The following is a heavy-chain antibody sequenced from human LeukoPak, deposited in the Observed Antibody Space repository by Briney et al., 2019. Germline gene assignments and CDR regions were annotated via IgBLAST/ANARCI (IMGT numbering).Heavy chain of an antibody. D-gene: IGHD2-15*01. CDR1: GGSISSYY. CDR3: ARDGSSLRYYYMDV. J-gene: IGHJ6*03. Sequence: SETLSLTCTVSGGSISSYYWSWIRHPPGKGLEWIGYIYYSGSTNYNPSLKSRVTISVDTSKNQFSLKLSSVTAADTAMYYCARDGSSLRYYYMDVWGKGTTVTVSS. V-gene: IGHV4-59*12. CDR2: IYYSGST.